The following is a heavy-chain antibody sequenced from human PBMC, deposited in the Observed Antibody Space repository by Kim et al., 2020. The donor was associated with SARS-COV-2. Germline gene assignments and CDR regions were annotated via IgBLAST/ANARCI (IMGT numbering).Heavy chain of an antibody. CDR1: GFTFSSYG. J-gene: IGHJ4*02. D-gene: IGHD5-18*01. CDR3: AKGGRGYSYGRFDY. V-gene: IGHV3-30*18. CDR2: ISYDGSNK. Sequence: GGSLRLSCAASGFTFSSYGMHWVRQAPGKGLEWVAVISYDGSNKYYADSVKGRFTISRDNSKNTLYLQMNSLRAEDTAVYYCAKGGRGYSYGRFDYWGQG.